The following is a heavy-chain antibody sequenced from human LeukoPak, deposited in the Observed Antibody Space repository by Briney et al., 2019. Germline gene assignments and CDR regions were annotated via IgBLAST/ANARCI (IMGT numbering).Heavy chain of an antibody. CDR3: AKEGLYDQNYFDH. V-gene: IGHV3-30*18. Sequence: QSGGSLRLSCAASGFTFSGSGIHWVRQAPGRGLEWVAFISHDGNKKYFADSVKGRFTISRDNSKNTLSLQMNSLRAEDTAVYYCAKEGLYDQNYFDHWGQGTLVTVSS. D-gene: IGHD3-22*01. CDR1: GFTFSGSG. J-gene: IGHJ4*02. CDR2: ISHDGNKK.